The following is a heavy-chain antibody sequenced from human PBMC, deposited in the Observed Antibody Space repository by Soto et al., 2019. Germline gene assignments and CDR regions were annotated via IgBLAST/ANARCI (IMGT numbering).Heavy chain of an antibody. CDR1: GFTFSNAW. V-gene: IGHV3-15*07. D-gene: IGHD6-13*01. Sequence: GGSLRLSCAASGFTFSNAWMNWVRQAPGKGLEWVGRIKSKTDGGTTDYAAPVKGRFTISRDDSKNTLYLQMNSLKTEDTAVYYCTTYSSSWYYYYGMDVWDQGTTVTVSS. J-gene: IGHJ6*02. CDR2: IKSKTDGGTT. CDR3: TTYSSSWYYYYGMDV.